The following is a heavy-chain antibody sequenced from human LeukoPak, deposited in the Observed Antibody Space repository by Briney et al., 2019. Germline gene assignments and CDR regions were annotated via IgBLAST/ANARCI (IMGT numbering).Heavy chain of an antibody. CDR3: ARSRDGYESLIIDAFDI. Sequence: AASVKVSCKASGYTFTSYGISWVRQAPGQGLEWMGWISAYNGNTNYAQKLQGRVTMTTDTSTSTAYMELRSLRSDDTAVYYCARSRDGYESLIIDAFDIWGQGTMVTVSS. J-gene: IGHJ3*02. V-gene: IGHV1-18*01. CDR2: ISAYNGNT. CDR1: GYTFTSYG. D-gene: IGHD5-24*01.